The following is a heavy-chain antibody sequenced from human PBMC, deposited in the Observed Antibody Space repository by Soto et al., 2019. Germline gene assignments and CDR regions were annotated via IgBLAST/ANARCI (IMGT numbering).Heavy chain of an antibody. CDR3: ARDPWKDSSGYYYGQSHAFDI. J-gene: IGHJ3*02. CDR1: GYTFTNYG. D-gene: IGHD3-22*01. Sequence: ASVKVSCKASGYTFTNYGISWVRQAPGQGLEWMGWINTYNGNTSHAQKLQGRVTMTTDTSTSTAYMELRSLRSDDTAVYYCARDPWKDSSGYYYGQSHAFDIWGQGTMVTVSS. V-gene: IGHV1-18*01. CDR2: INTYNGNT.